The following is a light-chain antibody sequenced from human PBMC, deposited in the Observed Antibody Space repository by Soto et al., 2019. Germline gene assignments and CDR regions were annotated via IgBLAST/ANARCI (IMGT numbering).Light chain of an antibody. J-gene: IGLJ1*01. CDR3: SSYTTSSTLYV. V-gene: IGLV2-14*01. CDR1: SSDVGNYNY. CDR2: QVS. Sequence: QSVLTQPASVSGSPGQSITISCTGTSSDVGNYNYVSWYQQHPGKAPQLMIFQVSNRASGVSNRFSGSKSGDTASLTISGLQAEDEADHYCSSYTTSSTLYVFGTGTKVTV.